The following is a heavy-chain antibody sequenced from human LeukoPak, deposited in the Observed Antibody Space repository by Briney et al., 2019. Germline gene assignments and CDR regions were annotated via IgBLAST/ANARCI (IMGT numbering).Heavy chain of an antibody. CDR1: GYSFTSYW. CDR2: IYPGDYDT. Sequence: PGASLKISWKGSGYSFTSYWNGGVRQMPGKGLEWMGIIYPGDYDTRSTPSFQGQVTISAAKSITTASLQWRSLKASATAMYYCARAPRYQLLLWFDPWGQGTLVTVSS. V-gene: IGHV5-51*01. D-gene: IGHD2-2*01. CDR3: ARAPRYQLLLWFDP. J-gene: IGHJ5*02.